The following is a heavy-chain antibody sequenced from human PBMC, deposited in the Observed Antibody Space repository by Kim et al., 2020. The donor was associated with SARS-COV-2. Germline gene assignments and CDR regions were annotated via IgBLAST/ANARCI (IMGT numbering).Heavy chain of an antibody. Sequence: GGSLGLSCAASEFTFSRYSMNWVRQAPGKGLEWVSTISRNSGYIYYADSVEGRFTISRDNAKNSLYLQMNSQRADDTAMYYCASDLSLGRPGCFDYWGQGTLVTVSS. CDR1: EFTFSRYS. J-gene: IGHJ4*02. D-gene: IGHD3-16*01. CDR3: ASDLSLGRPGCFDY. V-gene: IGHV3-21*01. CDR2: ISRNSGYI.